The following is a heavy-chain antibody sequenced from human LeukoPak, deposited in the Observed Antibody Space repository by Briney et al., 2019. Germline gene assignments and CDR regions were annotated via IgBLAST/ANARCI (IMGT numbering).Heavy chain of an antibody. CDR2: INPNSGGT. V-gene: IGHV1-2*02. D-gene: IGHD3-10*01. CDR1: GYTFTGYY. Sequence: ASVKVSCKASGYTFTGYYMHWVRQAPGQGLEWMGWINPNSGGTNYAQKFQGRVTMTRDTSISTSYMELSRLRSDNTAVDYFARVFRESGGYFFDYGGQETLVTVSS. J-gene: IGHJ4*02. CDR3: ARVFRESGGYFFDY.